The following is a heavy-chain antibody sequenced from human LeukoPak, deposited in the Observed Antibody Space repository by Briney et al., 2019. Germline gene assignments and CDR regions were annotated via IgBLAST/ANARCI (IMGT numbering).Heavy chain of an antibody. CDR3: AKHKIAWRTFDC. D-gene: IGHD1/OR15-1a*01. V-gene: IGHV3-7*01. Sequence: GGSLRLSCAASGFTLSSYAMSWVRQAPGKGLEWVANIKEDGSQINHVDSVKGRFTISRDNAKNSLYLQMNSLRVEDTAVYYCAKHKIAWRTFDCWGQGTLVTVSS. CDR2: IKEDGSQI. J-gene: IGHJ4*02. CDR1: GFTLSSYA.